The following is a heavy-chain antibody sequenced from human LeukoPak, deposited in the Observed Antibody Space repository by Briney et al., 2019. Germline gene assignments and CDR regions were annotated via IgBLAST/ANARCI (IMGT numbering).Heavy chain of an antibody. CDR3: GRILLNHYGLDV. D-gene: IGHD2/OR15-2a*01. CDR2: ARNKANNYIT. V-gene: IGHV3-72*01. Sequence: GGTLRLSCTAPGFTFSDHYMDWVRQAPGKGLERVGRARNKANNYITEYAASVKGRFTISRDDSKNSLYLQMNSLKNEDTAVYYCGRILLNHYGLDVWGKGTTVTVSS. CDR1: GFTFSDHY. J-gene: IGHJ6*04.